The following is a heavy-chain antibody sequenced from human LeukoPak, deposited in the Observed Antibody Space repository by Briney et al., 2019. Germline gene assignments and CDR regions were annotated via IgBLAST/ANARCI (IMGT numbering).Heavy chain of an antibody. J-gene: IGHJ4*02. CDR1: GGSISSSNW. V-gene: IGHV4-4*02. D-gene: IGHD6-19*01. CDR2: INHSGST. CDR3: ARRYSSGWYGAYYFDY. Sequence: SETLSLTCAVSGGSISSSNWWSWVRQPPGKGLEWIGEINHSGSTNYNPSLKSRVTISVDTSKNQFSLKLSSVTAADTAVYYCARRYSSGWYGAYYFDYWGQGTLVTVSS.